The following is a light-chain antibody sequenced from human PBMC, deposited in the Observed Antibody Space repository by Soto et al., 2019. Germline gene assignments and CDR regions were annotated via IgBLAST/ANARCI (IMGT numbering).Light chain of an antibody. J-gene: IGKJ5*01. Sequence: EIVMTQSPATLSVSPGERATLSCRASQSVSRNLAWYQQKPGQAPRLLMYGASTRATGIPARFSGSGSGTEFTLTISSLQSEDFAVYYCQQYNNWPLTFGQGTRLEIK. CDR1: QSVSRN. CDR2: GAS. CDR3: QQYNNWPLT. V-gene: IGKV3D-15*01.